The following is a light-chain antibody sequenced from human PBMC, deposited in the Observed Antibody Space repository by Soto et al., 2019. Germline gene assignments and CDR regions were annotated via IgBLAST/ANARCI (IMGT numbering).Light chain of an antibody. CDR2: GAS. Sequence: EIVLTQAQAALSLSPGERATVSCRSRQSAGNFLAWYQQKPGQAPRLLIYGASNRATGIPDRFSGSGSGTDYTLTISRLEPEDSAVYYCQQYGYSFWTFGQGTKVDIK. J-gene: IGKJ1*01. V-gene: IGKV3-20*01. CDR1: QSAGNF. CDR3: QQYGYSFWT.